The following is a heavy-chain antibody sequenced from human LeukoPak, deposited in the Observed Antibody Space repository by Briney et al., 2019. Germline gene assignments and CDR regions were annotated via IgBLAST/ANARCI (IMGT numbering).Heavy chain of an antibody. D-gene: IGHD7-27*01. CDR1: GFTVSSNY. V-gene: IGHV3-66*01. Sequence: GGSLRLSCAASGFTVSSNYMIWVRQAPGKGPEWVSVIYSDASTHYADSVKGRFTISRDNSKNAVYLQMNSLRAEDTAVYYCARGPSTWADYWGQGTLVFVSS. J-gene: IGHJ4*02. CDR3: ARGPSTWADY. CDR2: IYSDAST.